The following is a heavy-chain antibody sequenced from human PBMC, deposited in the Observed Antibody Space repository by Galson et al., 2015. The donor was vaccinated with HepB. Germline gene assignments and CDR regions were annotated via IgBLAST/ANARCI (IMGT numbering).Heavy chain of an antibody. V-gene: IGHV3-21*01. J-gene: IGHJ4*02. CDR1: GFTFSSYS. CDR3: ARMPGYDFWSGYYFRGGWFDY. Sequence: SLRLSCAASGFTFSSYSMNWVRQAPGKGLEWVSSISSSSSYIYYADSVKGRFTISRDNAKNSLYLQMNSLRAEDTAVYYCARMPGYDFWSGYYFRGGWFDYWGQGTLVTVSS. D-gene: IGHD3-3*01. CDR2: ISSSSSYI.